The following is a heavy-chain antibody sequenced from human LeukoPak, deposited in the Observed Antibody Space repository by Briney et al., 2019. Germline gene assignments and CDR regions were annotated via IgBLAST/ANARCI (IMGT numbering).Heavy chain of an antibody. V-gene: IGHV3-23*01. CDR1: GFTFSSYA. J-gene: IGHJ6*02. CDR2: ISRSGDNT. CDR3: ARGGGMDV. Sequence: GASLRLSCAASGFTFSSYAMTWVRQAPGKGLEWVSAISRSGDNTYYADSVKGRFTISRDDSKNTLYLQMNSLRAEDTALYYCARGGGMDVWGQGTTVTVSS.